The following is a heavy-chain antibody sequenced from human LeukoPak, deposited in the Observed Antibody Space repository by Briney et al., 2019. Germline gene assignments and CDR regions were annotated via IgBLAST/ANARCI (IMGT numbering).Heavy chain of an antibody. Sequence: ASVKVSCKASGYTFTSYDINWVRQATGQGLEWMGWMNPNSGNTGYAQKFRGRVTMTRNTSISTAYMELSSLRSEDTAVYYCARGTRARYCGGDCRHYFDYWGQGTLVTVSS. CDR2: MNPNSGNT. CDR3: ARGTRARYCGGDCRHYFDY. J-gene: IGHJ4*02. CDR1: GYTFTSYD. V-gene: IGHV1-8*01. D-gene: IGHD2-21*02.